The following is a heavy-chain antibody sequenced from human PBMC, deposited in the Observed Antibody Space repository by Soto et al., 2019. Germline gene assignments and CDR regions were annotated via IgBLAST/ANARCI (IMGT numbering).Heavy chain of an antibody. CDR1: GYSISSGYY. V-gene: IGHV4-38-2*01. J-gene: IGHJ4*02. CDR2: IYHSGST. CDR3: ARATRYYDSSGYSFFDY. D-gene: IGHD3-22*01. Sequence: SETLSLTCAVSGYSISSGYYWGWIRQPPGKGLEWIGSIYHSGSTYYNPSLKSRVTISVDTSKNQFSLKLSSVTAADTAVYYCARATRYYDSSGYSFFDYWGQGTLVTVS.